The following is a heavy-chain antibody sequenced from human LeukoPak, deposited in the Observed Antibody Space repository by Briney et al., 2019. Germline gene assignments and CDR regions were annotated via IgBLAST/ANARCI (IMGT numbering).Heavy chain of an antibody. J-gene: IGHJ5*02. CDR3: ARGTDSYYYGSGSYWTTKLPWFDP. CDR1: GGSISSYY. Sequence: SETLSLTCTVSGGSISSYYWSWIRQPPGKGLEWIGYIYYSGSTNYNPSLKSRVTISVDTSKNQFSLKLSSVTAADTAVYYCARGTDSYYYGSGSYWTTKLPWFDPWGQGTLVTVSS. V-gene: IGHV4-59*01. CDR2: IYYSGST. D-gene: IGHD3-10*01.